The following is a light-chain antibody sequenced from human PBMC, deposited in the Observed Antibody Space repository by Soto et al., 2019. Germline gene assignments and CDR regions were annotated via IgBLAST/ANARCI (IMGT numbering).Light chain of an antibody. Sequence: IVSTHSPATLSCSPGEIATLSFRASQSVASSYLACYQQIPGQAPRLLIYGASNRATGIPARFSGSGSGTEFTLTISSLQSEDFAVYYCQQYDYWPRTFGQGTKVDLK. CDR3: QQYDYWPRT. J-gene: IGKJ1*01. CDR1: QSVASSY. V-gene: IGKV3-15*01. CDR2: GAS.